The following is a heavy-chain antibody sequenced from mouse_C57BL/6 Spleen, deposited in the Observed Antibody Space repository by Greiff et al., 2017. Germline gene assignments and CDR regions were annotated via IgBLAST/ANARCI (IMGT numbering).Heavy chain of an antibody. D-gene: IGHD2-5*01. V-gene: IGHV2-2*01. CDR1: GFSLTSYG. CDR2: IWSGGST. Sequence: VQLQQSGPGLVQPSQSLSITCTVSGFSLTSYGVHWVRQSPGKGLEWLGVIWSGGSTDYNAAFISRLSISKDNSKSQVFFKMNSLQADVTAIYYCARKGDSNYPYYYAMDYWGQGTSVTVSS. J-gene: IGHJ4*01. CDR3: ARKGDSNYPYYYAMDY.